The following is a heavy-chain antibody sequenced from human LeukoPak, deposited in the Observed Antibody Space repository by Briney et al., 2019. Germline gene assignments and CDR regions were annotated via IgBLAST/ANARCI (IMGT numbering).Heavy chain of an antibody. CDR1: GFTVSSNY. J-gene: IGHJ4*02. V-gene: IGHV3-66*01. CDR3: ARVAAAGPFDY. CDR2: IYSGGST. Sequence: AESLRLSCAAAGFTVSSNYMIWVRQAPGKGREWVSVIYSGGSTYYADSVKGRFTISRDNSKNTLYLQMNSLRADDTAVYYCARVAAAGPFDYWGQGTLVTVSS. D-gene: IGHD6-13*01.